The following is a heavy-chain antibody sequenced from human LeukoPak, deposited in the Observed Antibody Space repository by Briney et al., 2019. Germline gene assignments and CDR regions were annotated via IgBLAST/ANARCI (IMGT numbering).Heavy chain of an antibody. CDR1: GFTFSNYN. CDR3: ARDHYYGSGSSYKDY. J-gene: IGHJ4*02. V-gene: IGHV3-48*01. Sequence: PGGSLRLSCAASGFTFSNYNMNWVRQAPGKGLEWVSYISSSSSTIYYADSVKGRFTISRDNAKNSLYLQMNSLGAEDTAVYYCARDHYYGSGSSYKDYWGQGSLVTVSS. CDR2: ISSSSSTI. D-gene: IGHD3-10*01.